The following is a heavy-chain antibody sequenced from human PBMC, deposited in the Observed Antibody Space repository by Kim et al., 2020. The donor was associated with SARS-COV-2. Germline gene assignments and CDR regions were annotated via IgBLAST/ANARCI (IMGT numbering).Heavy chain of an antibody. D-gene: IGHD3-22*01. V-gene: IGHV4-30-2*04. CDR3: AREYSYDSSSYHGYFDY. Sequence: LKSRVTISVDTSKNQFSLKLRSVTAADTAVYYCAREYSYDSSSYHGYFDYWGQGTLVTVSS. J-gene: IGHJ4*02.